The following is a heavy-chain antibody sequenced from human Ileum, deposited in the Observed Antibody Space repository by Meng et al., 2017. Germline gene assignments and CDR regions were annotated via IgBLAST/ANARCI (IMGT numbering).Heavy chain of an antibody. CDR3: ARGGFFGGPCYWCFDP. J-gene: IGHJ5*02. CDR1: GFTVNSNY. CDR2: IYSGGST. V-gene: IGHV3-66*02. D-gene: IGHD2-15*01. Sequence: GGSLRLSCAASGFTVNSNYMTWVRQAPGKGLEWVALIYSGGSTTYADSVKGRFTISRDDSRNTLFLQMNSLRPEDTAVYYCARGGFFGGPCYWCFDPWGQGTLVTVSS.